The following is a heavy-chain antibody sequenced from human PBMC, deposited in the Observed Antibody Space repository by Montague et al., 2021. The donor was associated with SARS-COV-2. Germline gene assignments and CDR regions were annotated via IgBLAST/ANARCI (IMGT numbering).Heavy chain of an antibody. V-gene: IGHV6-1*01. CDR1: GDSVSGDNVS. J-gene: IGHJ3*02. D-gene: IGHD3-10*01. CDR3: ARGDGSGPYTGYAFDI. CDR2: TYYRSRWFD. Sequence: CAISGDSVSGDNVSWNWIRQSPSRGLEWLGRTYYRSRWFDHYEVXXKCRISIKADTSKNQFSLQLDSVTPEDMAVYYCARGDGSGPYTGYAFDIWGQGTLVTVSS.